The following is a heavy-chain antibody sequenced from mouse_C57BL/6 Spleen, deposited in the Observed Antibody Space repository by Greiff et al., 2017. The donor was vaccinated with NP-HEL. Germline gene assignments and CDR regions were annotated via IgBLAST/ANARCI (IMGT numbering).Heavy chain of an antibody. CDR2: VQGLDWNG. V-gene: IGHV1-87*01. J-gene: IGHJ3*01. CDR1: YTFSRRVH. Sequence: QVQLQQSGPELVRPWASVQISCQAFYTFSRRVHFAIRDTNHWMQRVKHRPVQGLDWNGAIYPGNGDTSYIQKCNGKAKLTADKSSSTAYMQLSSLTSEDAAVYYCTCSYSNGWGQGTLVTVAA. D-gene: IGHD2-5*01. CDR3: SEDAAVYYCTCSYSNG.